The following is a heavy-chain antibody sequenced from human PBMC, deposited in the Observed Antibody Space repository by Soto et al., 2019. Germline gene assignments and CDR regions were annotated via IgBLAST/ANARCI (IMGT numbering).Heavy chain of an antibody. CDR3: ARHLTYCRGGSCYQTDAFDI. D-gene: IGHD2-15*01. CDR1: GGSISSYY. J-gene: IGHJ3*02. V-gene: IGHV4-59*08. Sequence: SETLSLTCSVSGGSISSYYRSWIRQPPGKGLEWIGYIYYSGSTNYNPSFKSRVTISVDTSKNQFSLKLSSVTAADTAVYYCARHLTYCRGGSCYQTDAFDIWGQGSMVTVSS. CDR2: IYYSGST.